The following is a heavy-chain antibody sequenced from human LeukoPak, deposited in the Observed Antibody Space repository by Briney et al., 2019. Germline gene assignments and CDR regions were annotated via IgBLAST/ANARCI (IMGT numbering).Heavy chain of an antibody. V-gene: IGHV3-48*03. D-gene: IGHD3-9*01. J-gene: IGHJ4*02. CDR3: AREGYDILTGFPDY. CDR2: ISGSGSTI. CDR1: GFTFSSYE. Sequence: GGSLRLSCAASGFTFSSYEMNWVRQAPGKGLEWVSYISGSGSTIYYADSVRGRFTISRDNAKNSLYLQMNSLRAEDTAVYFCAREGYDILTGFPDYWGQGTLVTVSS.